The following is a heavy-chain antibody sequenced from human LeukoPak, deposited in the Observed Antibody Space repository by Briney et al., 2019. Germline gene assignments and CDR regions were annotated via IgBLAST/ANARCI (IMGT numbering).Heavy chain of an antibody. CDR3: ARDRVGATDYFDY. J-gene: IGHJ4*02. Sequence: GGSLRLSCAASGFSIKTYSMTWVRQAPGKGLEWVSTISSSGGYIYYADSVKGRFTISRDNSKNTLYLQMNSLRAEDTAVYYCARDRVGATDYFDYWGQGTLVTVSS. V-gene: IGHV3-21*01. CDR1: GFSIKTYS. CDR2: ISSSGGYI. D-gene: IGHD1-26*01.